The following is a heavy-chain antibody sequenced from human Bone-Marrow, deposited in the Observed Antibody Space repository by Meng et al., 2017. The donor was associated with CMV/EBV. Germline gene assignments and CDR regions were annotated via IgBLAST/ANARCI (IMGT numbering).Heavy chain of an antibody. J-gene: IGHJ6*02. V-gene: IGHV3-9*01. Sequence: SLKISCAASGFTFDVYAMHWVRQAPGKGLEWVSGISWNSGSIGYADSVKGRFTISRDNAKNSLYLQMNSLRAEDTAVYYCARERVGWELTYYYYYGMDVWGQGTTVTVSS. CDR3: ARERVGWELTYYYYYGMDV. D-gene: IGHD1-26*01. CDR1: GFTFDVYA. CDR2: ISWNSGSI.